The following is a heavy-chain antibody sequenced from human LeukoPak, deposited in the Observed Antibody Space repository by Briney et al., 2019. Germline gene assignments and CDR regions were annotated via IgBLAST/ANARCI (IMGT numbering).Heavy chain of an antibody. D-gene: IGHD3-22*01. J-gene: IGHJ3*02. CDR2: INPNSGGT. V-gene: IGHV1-2*02. CDR3: AVTMYYYDSSGYYYGGAFDI. Sequence: ASVKVSCKASGYTFTGYYMHWVRQAPGQGLERMGWINPNSGGTNYAQKFQGRVTMTRDTSISTAYMELSRLRSDDTAVYYCAVTMYYYDSSGYYYGGAFDIWGQGTMVTVSS. CDR1: GYTFTGYY.